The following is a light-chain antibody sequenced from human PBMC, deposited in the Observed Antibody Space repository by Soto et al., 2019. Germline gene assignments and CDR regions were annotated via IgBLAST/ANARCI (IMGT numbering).Light chain of an antibody. J-gene: IGLJ2*01. CDR1: SSNIGAGYD. CDR3: QSYDNSLSADVV. V-gene: IGLV1-40*01. CDR2: GNT. Sequence: QAVVTQPPSVSGAPGQRVTISCTGSSSNIGAGYDVHWYQQTPGTAPKLLIYGNTNRPSGVPDRFSGSKSGTSASLAITGLQAEDEADYYCQSYDNSLSADVVFGGGTKVTVL.